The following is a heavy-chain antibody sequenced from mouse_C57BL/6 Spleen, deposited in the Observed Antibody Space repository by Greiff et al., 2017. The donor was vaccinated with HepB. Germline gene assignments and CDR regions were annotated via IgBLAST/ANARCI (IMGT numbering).Heavy chain of an antibody. CDR2: IYPRSGNT. CDR3: AGGGYYEDYYAMDY. CDR1: GYTFTSYG. D-gene: IGHD2-3*01. J-gene: IGHJ4*01. Sequence: QVQLQQSGAELARPGASVKLSCKASGYTFTSYGISWVKQRTGQGLEWIGEIYPRSGNTYYNEKFKGKATLTADKSSSTAYMELRSLTSEDSAVYFCAGGGYYEDYYAMDYWGQGTSVTVSS. V-gene: IGHV1-81*01.